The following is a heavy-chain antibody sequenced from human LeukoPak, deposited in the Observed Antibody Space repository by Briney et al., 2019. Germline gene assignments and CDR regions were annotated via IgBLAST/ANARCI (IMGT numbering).Heavy chain of an antibody. Sequence: GGSLRLSCAASGFTFSSYWMSWVRQAPGKGLEWVANIKQDGSEKYYVDSVKGRFTISRDNAKNSLYLQMNSLRAEDTAVYYCVREVFRVGATSCFDYWGQGTLVTVSS. V-gene: IGHV3-7*01. J-gene: IGHJ4*02. CDR3: VREVFRVGATSCFDY. CDR1: GFTFSSYW. D-gene: IGHD1-26*01. CDR2: IKQDGSEK.